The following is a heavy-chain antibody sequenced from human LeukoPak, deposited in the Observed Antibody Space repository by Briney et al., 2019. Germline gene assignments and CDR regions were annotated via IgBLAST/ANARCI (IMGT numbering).Heavy chain of an antibody. CDR3: ARSTGEFDY. CDR2: FYYSGST. CDR1: GGSISSSSYY. J-gene: IGHJ4*02. D-gene: IGHD4-17*01. V-gene: IGHV4-39*07. Sequence: SETLSLTCIVSGGSISSSSYYWGWIRQPPGKGLEWIGSFYYSGSTYYNPSLKSRVTISVDTSKDQFSLKLSSVTAADTAVYYCARSTGEFDYWGQGTLVTVSS.